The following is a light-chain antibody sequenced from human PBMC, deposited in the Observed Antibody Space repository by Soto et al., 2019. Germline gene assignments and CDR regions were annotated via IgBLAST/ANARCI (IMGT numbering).Light chain of an antibody. CDR3: QVYCLLPH. CDR1: QSRGIHF. J-gene: IGKJ5*01. CDR2: ASP. V-gene: IGKV3-20*01. Sequence: LSPGTLSLSPGERATLSCKTRQSRGIHFLAWYQHKPGQAPRLLLYASPNRATGIPDRFSVSASGTDFTLTIIRLEPDDFAVYYWQVYCLLPHFGEGTRLDIK.